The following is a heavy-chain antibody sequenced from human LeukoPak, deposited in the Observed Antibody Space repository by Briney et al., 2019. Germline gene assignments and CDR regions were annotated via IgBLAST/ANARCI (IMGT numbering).Heavy chain of an antibody. Sequence: ASVKVSCKASGYAFTTYDINWVRQATGQGLEWMGWMNPNSGNTGYAQKFQGRVTMTRNTSISTAYMELSSLRSEDTAVYYCARGIAVAGTGSWYFDLWGRGTLVTVSS. CDR1: GYAFTTYD. D-gene: IGHD6-19*01. V-gene: IGHV1-8*01. CDR2: MNPNSGNT. CDR3: ARGIAVAGTGSWYFDL. J-gene: IGHJ2*01.